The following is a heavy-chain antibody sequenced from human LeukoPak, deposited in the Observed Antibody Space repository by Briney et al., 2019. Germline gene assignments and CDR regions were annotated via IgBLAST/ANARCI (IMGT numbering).Heavy chain of an antibody. D-gene: IGHD3-3*01. CDR2: INHSGST. J-gene: IGHJ4*02. CDR3: ARGGVVMSGYSLDY. Sequence: SETLSLTCAVYGGSFSGYYWSWIRQPPGKGLEWIGEINHSGSTNYDPSLKSRVTISVDTSKNQFSLKLSSVTAADTAVYYCARGGVVMSGYSLDYWGQGTLVTVSS. V-gene: IGHV4-34*01. CDR1: GGSFSGYY.